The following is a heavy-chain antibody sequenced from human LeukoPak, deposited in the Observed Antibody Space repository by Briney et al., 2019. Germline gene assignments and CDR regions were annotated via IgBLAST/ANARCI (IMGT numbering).Heavy chain of an antibody. J-gene: IGHJ4*02. V-gene: IGHV3-74*01. CDR2: IKGDGIST. D-gene: IGHD4-17*01. Sequence: GGSLRLSCAASGFDFSSNWMHWVRHAPGQGLVWVSRIKGDGISTYYADSVKGRFTISRDTSKNTLYLQMNSLRAEDTAIYYCAKADGPDYGDYSFDYWGQGTLVTVSS. CDR1: GFDFSSNW. CDR3: AKADGPDYGDYSFDY.